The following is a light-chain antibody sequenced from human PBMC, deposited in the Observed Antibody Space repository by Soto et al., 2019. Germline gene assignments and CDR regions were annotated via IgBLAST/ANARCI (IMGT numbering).Light chain of an antibody. CDR3: QQYNDWSSR. J-gene: IGKJ2*03. Sequence: DIQMTQSPSTLTASVGDRVTITCRASQSVTNFLAWYQQKPGKAPKLLIYDASTLEDGVPSRFSGSGSGTQFTLTLCSVQPDDYATYYCQQYNDWSSRFGQGTKLEIK. CDR2: DAS. V-gene: IGKV1-5*01. CDR1: QSVTNF.